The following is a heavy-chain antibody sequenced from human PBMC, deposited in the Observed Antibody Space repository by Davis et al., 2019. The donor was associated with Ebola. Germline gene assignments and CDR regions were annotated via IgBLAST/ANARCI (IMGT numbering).Heavy chain of an antibody. CDR1: GFTFRSYD. CDR2: IGAAGDT. CDR3: ARAGFGSTWFDC. J-gene: IGHJ5*01. Sequence: PAGSLTLSCAASGFTFRSYDMHWVRQATGKGLEWVSAIGAAGDTYYPVSVKGRFTITRENAKNPLYLQMNSRRAEDTAVYYCARAGFGSTWFDCWGQGILVTVSS. D-gene: IGHD6-13*01. V-gene: IGHV3-13*01.